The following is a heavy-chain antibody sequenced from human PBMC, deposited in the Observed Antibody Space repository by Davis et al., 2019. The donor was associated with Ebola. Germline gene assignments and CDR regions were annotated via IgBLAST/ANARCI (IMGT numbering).Heavy chain of an antibody. CDR3: ARGYSYGNYYYYGMDV. Sequence: GESLKISCAASGFTFSSYSMNWVRQAPGKGLEWVSYISSSSSSIYYADSVKGRFTISRDNAKNSLCLQMNSLRDEDTAMYYCARGYSYGNYYYYGMDVWGQGTTVTVSS. J-gene: IGHJ6*02. V-gene: IGHV3-48*02. CDR2: ISSSSSSI. D-gene: IGHD5-18*01. CDR1: GFTFSSYS.